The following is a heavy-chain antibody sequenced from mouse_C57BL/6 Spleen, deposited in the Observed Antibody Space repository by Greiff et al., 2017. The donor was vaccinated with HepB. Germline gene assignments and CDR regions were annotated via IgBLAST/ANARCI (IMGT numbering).Heavy chain of an antibody. D-gene: IGHD2-1*01. CDR2: INPSSGYT. J-gene: IGHJ2*01. CDR3: AREWGGGNYGY. CDR1: GYTFTSYT. Sequence: QVQLQQSGAELARPGASVKMSCKASGYTFTSYTMHWVKQRPGQGLEWIGYINPSSGYTKYNQKFKGKATLTADKSSSTAYMQLRSLTSEDSAVYYCAREWGGGNYGYWGQGTTLTVSS. V-gene: IGHV1-4*01.